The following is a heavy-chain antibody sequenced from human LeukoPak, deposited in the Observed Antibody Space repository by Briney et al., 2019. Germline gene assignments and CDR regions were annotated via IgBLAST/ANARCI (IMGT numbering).Heavy chain of an antibody. J-gene: IGHJ3*02. D-gene: IGHD1-26*01. CDR2: ISTCGGST. Sequence: GGSLSLFCSASGFTLSNYPMSWVPQAPGEGLEWVSAISTCGGSTYYADSLKGRFTISRDNSNNTLYLQMNSLRAEDTAVYYCAKPRDSIMGTTTPTRLATLDIWGQGTMVTVSS. CDR3: AKPRDSIMGTTTPTRLATLDI. V-gene: IGHV3-23*01. CDR1: GFTLSNYP.